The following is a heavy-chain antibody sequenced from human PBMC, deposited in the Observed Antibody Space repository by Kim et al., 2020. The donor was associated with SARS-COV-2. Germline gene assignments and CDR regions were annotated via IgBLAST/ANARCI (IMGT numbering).Heavy chain of an antibody. CDR1: GYTFTSYY. Sequence: ASVKVSCKASGYTFTSYYMHWVRQAPGQGLEWMGIINTSSGNTSYAQKFKGRVTMTRDTSTSTAYMELSSLRAEDTAVYYCARTSAAGIVGYYYGMDVWGQGTTVTVSS. CDR3: ARTSAAGIVGYYYGMDV. J-gene: IGHJ6*02. D-gene: IGHD6-13*01. CDR2: INTSSGNT. V-gene: IGHV1-46*01.